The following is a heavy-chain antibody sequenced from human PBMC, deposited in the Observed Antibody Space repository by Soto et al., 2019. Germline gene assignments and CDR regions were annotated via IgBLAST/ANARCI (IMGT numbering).Heavy chain of an antibody. CDR1: GFTVSSTY. J-gene: IGHJ4*02. D-gene: IGHD6-19*01. CDR3: AKGVRVSGPFDY. Sequence: GGSLRLSCAASGFTVSSTYMSWVRQAPGKGLEWVSCMYSGGSTYYAESVKGGFTISRDNSKNTLYLQMNSLRAEDRAVYYCAKGVRVSGPFDYWGQGTLVTVSS. V-gene: IGHV3-66*01. CDR2: MYSGGST.